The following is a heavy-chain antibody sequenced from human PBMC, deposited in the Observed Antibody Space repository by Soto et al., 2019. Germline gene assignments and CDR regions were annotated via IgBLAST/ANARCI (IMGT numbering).Heavy chain of an antibody. D-gene: IGHD1-26*01. CDR1: VVTFSSYA. Sequence: SVKVSCKASVVTFSSYAISWVRQAPGQGLEWMGGIIPIFGTANYAQKFQGRVTITADESTSTAYMELSSLRSEDTAVYYCARVFVGGSYHFDYWGQGTLVTVSS. V-gene: IGHV1-69*13. J-gene: IGHJ4*02. CDR3: ARVFVGGSYHFDY. CDR2: IIPIFGTA.